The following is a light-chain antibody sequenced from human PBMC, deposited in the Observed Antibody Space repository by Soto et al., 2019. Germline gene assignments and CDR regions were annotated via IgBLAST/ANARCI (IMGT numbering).Light chain of an antibody. CDR2: DND. J-gene: IGLJ2*01. CDR3: GTWDSSLSVVL. V-gene: IGLV1-51*01. CDR1: DSNIGNNY. Sequence: QSVLTQPPSVSAAPGQTVTISCSGNDSNIGNNYVSWYQQLPETAPKLLIYDNDKRPSGIPDRFSGSKSGTSATLDIAGLQTGDEADYYCGTWDSSLSVVLFGGGTQLTVL.